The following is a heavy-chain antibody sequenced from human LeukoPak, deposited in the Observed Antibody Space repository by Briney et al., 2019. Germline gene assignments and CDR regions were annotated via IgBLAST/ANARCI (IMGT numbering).Heavy chain of an antibody. V-gene: IGHV1-8*01. CDR3: AREGLDY. Sequence: GASVKVSCKASGYTFTNYDINWVRQATGQGLEWMGYMNPNSGNSAYAQKFQDRVTIPTDASISTASMELSGLRSEDTALYYCAREGLDYWGQGTLVTVSS. J-gene: IGHJ4*02. CDR1: GYTFTNYD. CDR2: MNPNSGNS.